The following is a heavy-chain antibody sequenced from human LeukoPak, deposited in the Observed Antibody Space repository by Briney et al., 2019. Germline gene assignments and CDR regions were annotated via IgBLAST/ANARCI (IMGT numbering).Heavy chain of an antibody. CDR3: ARGLRGSPAFDY. Sequence: ASVKVSCKASGYTFTSYYVHWVRQAPGQGLEWRGWINPNSGGTNYAQKFQGRVTMSRDTSISTAYMELSRLRSDDTAVYYCARGLRGSPAFDYWGQGTLVTVSS. V-gene: IGHV1-2*02. CDR1: GYTFTSYY. D-gene: IGHD2-2*01. CDR2: INPNSGGT. J-gene: IGHJ4*02.